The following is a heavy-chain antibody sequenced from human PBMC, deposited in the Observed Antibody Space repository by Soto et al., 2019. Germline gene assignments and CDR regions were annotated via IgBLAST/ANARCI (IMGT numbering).Heavy chain of an antibody. Sequence: RASVKVSCKASGYTFTSYYMHWVRQAPGQGLEWMGIINPSGGSTSYAQKFQGRVTMTRDTSTSTVYMELSSLRSEDTAVYYCARDRQGTYTIFGVVTPRHGMDVWGQGTTVTVSS. V-gene: IGHV1-46*01. J-gene: IGHJ6*02. CDR2: INPSGGST. CDR3: ARDRQGTYTIFGVVTPRHGMDV. CDR1: GYTFTSYY. D-gene: IGHD3-3*01.